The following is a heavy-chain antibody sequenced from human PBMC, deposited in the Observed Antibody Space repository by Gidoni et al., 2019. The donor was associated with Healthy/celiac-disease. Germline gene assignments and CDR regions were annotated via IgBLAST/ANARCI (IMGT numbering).Heavy chain of an antibody. Sequence: QVPLVESGGVVVQPGRSLRLSCAASGFPFRSYGMHWVRQAPGKGLAWVAVIWYDGSNKYYADSVKGRVTLSRDNSKNTLYLQMNSLRAEDTAVYYCARFGNSSGWSGRMYYFDYWGQGTLVTVSS. CDR1: GFPFRSYG. CDR3: ARFGNSSGWSGRMYYFDY. D-gene: IGHD6-19*01. CDR2: IWYDGSNK. J-gene: IGHJ4*02. V-gene: IGHV3-33*01.